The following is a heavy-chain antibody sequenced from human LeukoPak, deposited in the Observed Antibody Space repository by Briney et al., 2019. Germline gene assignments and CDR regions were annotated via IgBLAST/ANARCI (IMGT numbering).Heavy chain of an antibody. CDR3: ARIVLTPPYGMDV. CDR2: ISFGGGHI. V-gene: IGHV3-21*01. D-gene: IGHD2/OR15-2a*01. J-gene: IGHJ6*02. CDR1: RFTFSSYS. Sequence: GGYLRLYCVASRFTFSSYSMTWLRRAPGTGLKWVSSISFGGGHIFYTDSVKGRFTIFRDDSKNSLYLEMNSLRAEDTAVYFCARIVLTPPYGMDVWGQGTTVTVSS.